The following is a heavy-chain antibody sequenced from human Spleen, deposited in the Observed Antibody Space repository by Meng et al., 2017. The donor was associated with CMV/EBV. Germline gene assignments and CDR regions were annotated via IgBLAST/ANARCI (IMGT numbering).Heavy chain of an antibody. V-gene: IGHV3-21*01. Sequence: GESLKISCAASGFTFSSYTMNWVRQAPGQGLEWVSSICSSSSYIYYADSVKGRFTISRDNAKNSLYLQMNNLRVEDTAVFYCARGELRFFDWLPSEGMDVWGQGTTVTVSS. CDR3: ARGELRFFDWLPSEGMDV. D-gene: IGHD3-9*01. CDR1: GFTFSSYT. J-gene: IGHJ6*02. CDR2: ICSSSSYI.